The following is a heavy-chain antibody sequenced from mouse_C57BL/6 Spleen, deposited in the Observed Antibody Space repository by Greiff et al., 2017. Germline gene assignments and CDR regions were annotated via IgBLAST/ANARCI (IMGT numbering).Heavy chain of an antibody. Sequence: VQLQQSGPELVKPGASVKISCKASGYSFTGYYMNWVKQSPEKSLEWIGEINPSTGGTTYNQKFKAKATLTVDKSSSTAYMQLKSLTSEDSAVYYCARCYYGILYTMDYWGQGTSVTVSS. CDR1: GYSFTGYY. CDR3: ARCYYGILYTMDY. D-gene: IGHD1-1*01. J-gene: IGHJ4*01. V-gene: IGHV1-42*01. CDR2: INPSTGGT.